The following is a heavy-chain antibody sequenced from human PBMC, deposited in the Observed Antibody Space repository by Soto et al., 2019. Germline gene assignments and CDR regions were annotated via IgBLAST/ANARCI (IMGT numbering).Heavy chain of an antibody. CDR1: GFTFSDHY. J-gene: IGHJ6*02. CDR3: TSTIFGVVIPGGYYYGMDV. Sequence: HPWGSLRLSCAASGFTFSDHYMDWVRQAPGKGLEWVGRIRHKADSYITEYAASVKGRFTISRDDSISIAYLQMNSLKTEDTAVYYCTSTIFGVVIPGGYYYGMDVWGQGTTVTVSS. V-gene: IGHV3-72*01. D-gene: IGHD3-3*01. CDR2: IRHKADSYIT.